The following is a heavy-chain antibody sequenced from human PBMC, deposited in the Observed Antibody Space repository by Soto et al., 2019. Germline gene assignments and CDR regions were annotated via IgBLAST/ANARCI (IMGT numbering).Heavy chain of an antibody. CDR3: GKVLVDATGHTDSDS. CDR1: GGSIYRSGYY. J-gene: IGHJ4*02. CDR2: IDYNGVT. Sequence: SETLSLTCTVSGGSIYRSGYYWGWIRQPPGRGLEWIGNIDYNGVTYSNPSLKSRVTISRDTSKNQFSLKLTSVTDVDTALYYCGKVLVDATGHTDSDSWGPGTLVTVSS. V-gene: IGHV4-39*01. D-gene: IGHD2-15*01.